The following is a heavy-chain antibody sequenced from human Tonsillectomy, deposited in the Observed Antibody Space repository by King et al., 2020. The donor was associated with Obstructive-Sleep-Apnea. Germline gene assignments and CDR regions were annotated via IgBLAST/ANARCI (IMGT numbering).Heavy chain of an antibody. V-gene: IGHV1-18*01. J-gene: IGHJ5*02. D-gene: IGHD2-2*01. CDR1: GYTFTSYG. Sequence: QLVQSGAEVKKPGASVKVSCKASGYTFTSYGISWVRQAPGQRLEWMVWISAYNGNTNYAQKLQGRVTMTTDTSTSTAYMELRSLRSDDTAVYYCARSEGWYCSSTSCYAGWFDPWGQGTLVTVSS. CDR3: ARSEGWYCSSTSCYAGWFDP. CDR2: ISAYNGNT.